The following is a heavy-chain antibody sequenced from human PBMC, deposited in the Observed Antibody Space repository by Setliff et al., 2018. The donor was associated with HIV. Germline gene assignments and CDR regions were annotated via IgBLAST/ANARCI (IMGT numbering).Heavy chain of an antibody. CDR2: THPEDSDT. D-gene: IGHD3-16*01. V-gene: IGHV5-51*01. Sequence: PGESLKISCKGSGYSFTNNWIGWVRQMPGKGLEWMGITHPEDSDTRYNPSLQGQVTMSTNKSISTAYLQWNSLKASDTAMYYCARHVGDTFDIWGQGTMVTVSS. J-gene: IGHJ3*02. CDR3: ARHVGDTFDI. CDR1: GYSFTNNW.